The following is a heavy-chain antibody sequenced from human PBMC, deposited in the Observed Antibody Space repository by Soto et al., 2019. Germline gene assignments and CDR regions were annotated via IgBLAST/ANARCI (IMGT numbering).Heavy chain of an antibody. V-gene: IGHV1-2*04. D-gene: IGHD6-13*01. CDR2: INPNSGGT. CDR3: ARGGFGVLDSSSWYGY. CDR1: GYTFTGYY. Sequence: GASVKVSCKASGYTFTGYYMHWVRQAPGQGLEWMGWINPNSGGTNYAQKFQGWVTMTRDTSISTAYMELSRLRSDDTAVYYCARGGFGVLDSSSWYGYWGQGTLVTVSS. J-gene: IGHJ4*02.